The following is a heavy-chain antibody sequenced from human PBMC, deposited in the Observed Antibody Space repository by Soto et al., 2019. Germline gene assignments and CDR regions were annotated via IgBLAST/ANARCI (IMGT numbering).Heavy chain of an antibody. CDR2: IIPIFGTA. CDR1: GGTFSSYA. Sequence: ASVKVSCKASGGTFSSYAISWVRQAPGQGLEWMGGIIPIFGTANYAQKLQGRVTITADESTSTAYMELSSLRSEDTAVYYCARVLYCSSTSCYGNYGMDVWGQGTTVTVSS. V-gene: IGHV1-69*13. D-gene: IGHD2-2*01. J-gene: IGHJ6*01. CDR3: ARVLYCSSTSCYGNYGMDV.